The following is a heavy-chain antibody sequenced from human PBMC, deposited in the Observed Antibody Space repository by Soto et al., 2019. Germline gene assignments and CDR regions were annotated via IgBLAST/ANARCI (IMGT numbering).Heavy chain of an antibody. Sequence: SETLSLTCAVSGSSISGSYYYWAWLRQSPGKGPEWIGSVFYTGFTSYNPSLESRVSVSVDTSKSQFSLKLSAVTAADTAVYYCATSQKGYNWNYFDHWGQGALVTVSS. D-gene: IGHD1-20*01. V-gene: IGHV4-39*01. CDR3: ATSQKGYNWNYFDH. CDR2: VFYTGFT. J-gene: IGHJ4*02. CDR1: GSSISGSYYY.